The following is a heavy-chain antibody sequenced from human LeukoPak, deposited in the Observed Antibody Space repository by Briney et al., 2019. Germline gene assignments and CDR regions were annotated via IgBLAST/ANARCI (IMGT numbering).Heavy chain of an antibody. V-gene: IGHV1-46*01. D-gene: IGHD2-15*01. Sequence: ASVKVSCKASGYTFTNYFTHWVRQAPGQGLEWVGIIKDSGSRTIYAQNFQGRVTITSDTSTSTVYMELSSLTSEDTAVYYCATERPHSCYFNYWGQGSLVTVSS. CDR3: ATERPHSCYFNY. CDR2: IKDSGSRT. CDR1: GYTFTNYF. J-gene: IGHJ4*02.